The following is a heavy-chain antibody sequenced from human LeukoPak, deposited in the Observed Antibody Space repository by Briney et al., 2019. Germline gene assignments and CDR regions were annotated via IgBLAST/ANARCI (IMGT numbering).Heavy chain of an antibody. D-gene: IGHD2-2*01. Sequence: SETLSLTCAVSGYSISSGYYWGWIRQPPGKGLEWIGSIYHSGSTYYNPSLKSRVTISVDTSKNLFSLKLSSVTAADTAVYCCARVVPAATEDYYFDYWGQGTLVTVSS. CDR3: ARVVPAATEDYYFDY. J-gene: IGHJ4*02. V-gene: IGHV4-38-2*01. CDR1: GYSISSGYY. CDR2: IYHSGST.